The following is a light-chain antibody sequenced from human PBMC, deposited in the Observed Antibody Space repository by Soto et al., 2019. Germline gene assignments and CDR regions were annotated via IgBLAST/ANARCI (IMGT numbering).Light chain of an antibody. CDR1: SGHSSYA. V-gene: IGLV4-69*01. CDR3: QTWDTGIVV. Sequence: QPVLTQSPSASASLGASVKLTCTLSSGHSSYAIAWHQQQPEKGPRYLMRLDSDGSHTKADGIPDRFSGSMSGAERFLPISSLQSEDEADYYCQTWDTGIVVFGGGTKVTVL. CDR2: LDSDGSH. J-gene: IGLJ2*01.